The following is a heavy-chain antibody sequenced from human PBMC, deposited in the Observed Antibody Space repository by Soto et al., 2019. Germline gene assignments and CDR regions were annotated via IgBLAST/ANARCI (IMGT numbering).Heavy chain of an antibody. CDR3: ATGRSTVTTPGGMDV. CDR2: ISSGGDST. CDR1: GFTFRSYA. Sequence: EVLLLESGGGLVQPGGSLRLSCAASGFTFRSYAMNWVRQAPGKGLEWVLTISSGGDSTFSADSVKGRFTISRDNSXXTGYLRVNNLSAEDTAVYYSATGRSTVTTPGGMDVWGQGTTVTVSS. J-gene: IGHJ6*02. D-gene: IGHD4-4*01. V-gene: IGHV3-23*01.